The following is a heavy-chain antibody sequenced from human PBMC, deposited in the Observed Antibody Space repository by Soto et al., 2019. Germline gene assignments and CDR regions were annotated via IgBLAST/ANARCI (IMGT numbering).Heavy chain of an antibody. Sequence: SVKVSCKASGDTFNFYSINCVRQAPGLGLQWMGRINPILSMSNYAPRFQGRVTMTADKSTSTAYMELSSLRSEDTAMYYCATSYGSGYRAFDSWGQGALVTVSS. CDR3: ATSYGSGYRAFDS. CDR1: GDTFNFYS. J-gene: IGHJ4*02. CDR2: INPILSMS. D-gene: IGHD3-10*01. V-gene: IGHV1-69*02.